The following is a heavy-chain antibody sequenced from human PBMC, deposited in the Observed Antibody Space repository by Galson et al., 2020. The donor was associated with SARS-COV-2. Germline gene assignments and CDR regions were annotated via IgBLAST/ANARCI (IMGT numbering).Heavy chain of an antibody. J-gene: IGHJ3*02. V-gene: IGHV4-59*01. CDR2: IYYSGST. Sequence: SETLSLTCTVSGGSISSYYWSWLRQPPGKGLEWIGYIYYSGSTNYNPSLKSRVTISVDTSKNQFSLKLSSVTAADTAVYYCARERYDILTGYYGADAFDIWGQGTMVTVSS. CDR1: GGSISSYY. D-gene: IGHD3-9*01. CDR3: ARERYDILTGYYGADAFDI.